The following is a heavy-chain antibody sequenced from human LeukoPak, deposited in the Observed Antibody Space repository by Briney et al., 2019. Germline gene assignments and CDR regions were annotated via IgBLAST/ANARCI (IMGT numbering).Heavy chain of an antibody. J-gene: IGHJ4*02. Sequence: KASETLSLTCTVSGGSITSSVYYWGWIRQPPGKGLEWIGSIYYSGYTYYNPSLNSRVTIFVDTSKNQFSLKLSSVTAADTAVYYCASTRWYYYGSGYLDYWGQGTLVTVSS. CDR1: GGSITSSVYY. CDR2: IYYSGYT. D-gene: IGHD3-10*01. CDR3: ASTRWYYYGSGYLDY. V-gene: IGHV4-39*01.